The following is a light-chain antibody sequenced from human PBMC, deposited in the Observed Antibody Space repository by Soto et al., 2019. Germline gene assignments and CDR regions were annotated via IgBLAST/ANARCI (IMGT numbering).Light chain of an antibody. J-gene: IGKJ5*01. V-gene: IGKV3-15*01. CDR1: QSVSSK. CDR3: QQYHNWPTIT. Sequence: EIVMTQSPATLSVSPGERATLSCRASQSVSSKLAWYQQKPGQAPRLLLYGASTRATGIPARFSGSGCGTEFFLPISSLQSEDFLVYYCQQYHNWPTITFGQGTRLEIK. CDR2: GAS.